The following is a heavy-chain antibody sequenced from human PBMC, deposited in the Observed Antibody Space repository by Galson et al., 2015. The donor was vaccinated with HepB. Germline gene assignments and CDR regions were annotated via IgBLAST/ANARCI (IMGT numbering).Heavy chain of an antibody. CDR1: GGSISSGDYY. D-gene: IGHD5-18*01. CDR3: ARGPIQLQLLLDY. Sequence: LSLTCTVSGGSISSGDYYWSWIRQPPGKGLEWIGYIYYSGSTYYNLSLKTRVTISVDTSKNQFSLKLSSVTAADTAVYYCARGPIQLQLLLDYWGQGTLVTVSS. J-gene: IGHJ4*02. CDR2: IYYSGST. V-gene: IGHV4-30-4*01.